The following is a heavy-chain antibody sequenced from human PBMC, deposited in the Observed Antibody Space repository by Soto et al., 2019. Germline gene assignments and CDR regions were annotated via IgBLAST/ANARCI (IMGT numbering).Heavy chain of an antibody. V-gene: IGHV4-39*01. CDR1: DGSISSYY. J-gene: IGHJ5*02. D-gene: IGHD6-13*01. CDR2: IYYSGST. Sequence: SDNCSVGDGSISSYYWSCISKHPGKGLEWIGSIYYSGSTYYNPSLKSRVTISVDTSKNQFSLKLSSVTAADTAVYYCARHQSHSSSYVDPWGQGTLVTVSS. CDR3: ARHQSHSSSYVDP.